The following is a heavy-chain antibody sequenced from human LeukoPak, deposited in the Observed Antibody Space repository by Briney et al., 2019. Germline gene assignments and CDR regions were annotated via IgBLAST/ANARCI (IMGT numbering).Heavy chain of an antibody. CDR1: GFTFSSYS. CDR3: AREEVVPAARGFDY. V-gene: IGHV3-21*01. J-gene: IGHJ4*02. CDR2: ISSSSSYI. D-gene: IGHD2-2*01. Sequence: GGSLRLSCAASGFTFSSYSMNWVRQAPGKGLEWVSSISSSSSYIYYADSVKGRFTISRDIAKNSLYLQMNSLRAEDTAVYYCAREEVVPAARGFDYWGQGTLVTVSS.